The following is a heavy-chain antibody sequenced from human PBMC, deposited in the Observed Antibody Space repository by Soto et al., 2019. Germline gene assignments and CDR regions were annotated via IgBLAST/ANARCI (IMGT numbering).Heavy chain of an antibody. D-gene: IGHD4-17*01. J-gene: IGHJ4*02. CDR3: ARESGSTVYGGPHF. CDR2: IWYDGGEK. Sequence: QVQLVESGGGVVQPGRSLRLSCVASGFIFSDYGMHWVRQAPGKGLEGVAVIWYDGGEKHYADSVKGRFSISRDNSKNTLYLEMNGLRPEDTAFYYCARESGSTVYGGPHFCGQGTLVTVSS. V-gene: IGHV3-33*08. CDR1: GFIFSDYG.